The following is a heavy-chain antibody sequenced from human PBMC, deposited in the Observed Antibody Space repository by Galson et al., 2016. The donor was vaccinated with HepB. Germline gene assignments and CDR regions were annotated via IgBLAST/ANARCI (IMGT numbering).Heavy chain of an antibody. Sequence: SLRLSCATSGFTFSDHYMDWVRQAPGKGLEWVGRARNRANGYTTEYVASVKGRFTISRDDSKNSVYLQMNSLKSEDTAVYYCARLIPSWGGDAFDIWGQGTMVTVSS. J-gene: IGHJ3*02. D-gene: IGHD3-16*01. CDR3: ARLIPSWGGDAFDI. CDR1: GFTFSDHY. V-gene: IGHV3-72*01. CDR2: ARNRANGYTT.